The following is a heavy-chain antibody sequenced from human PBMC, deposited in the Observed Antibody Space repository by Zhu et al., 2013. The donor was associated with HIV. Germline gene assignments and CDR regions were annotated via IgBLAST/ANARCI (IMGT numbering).Heavy chain of an antibody. CDR3: ARGRDSSGYNVPHDGFDG. Sequence: QVQLVQSGAEVKKPGASVKVSCKASGYTFTGYYIHWVRQAPGQGLEYMGWINPNRGATEYSQNFQGRVTMTRDTSISTAYMELTRVRSDDTAVYYCARGRDSSGYNVPHDGFDGWGQGTVVTV. J-gene: IGHJ3*01. V-gene: IGHV1-2*02. CDR2: INPNRGAT. D-gene: IGHD3-22*01. CDR1: GYTFTGYY.